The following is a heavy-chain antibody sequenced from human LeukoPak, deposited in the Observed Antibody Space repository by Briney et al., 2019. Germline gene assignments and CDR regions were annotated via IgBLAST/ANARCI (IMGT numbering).Heavy chain of an antibody. J-gene: IGHJ4*02. V-gene: IGHV1-3*01. Sequence: ASVKVSCTASGYTFTSYAMHWVRQAPGQRLEWMGWINAGNGNTKYSQKFQGRVTVTRDTSASTAYMELSSLRSEDTAVYYCARGHGLRGDYGRVYWGQGTLVTVSS. CDR3: ARGHGLRGDYGRVY. D-gene: IGHD4-17*01. CDR1: GYTFTSYA. CDR2: INAGNGNT.